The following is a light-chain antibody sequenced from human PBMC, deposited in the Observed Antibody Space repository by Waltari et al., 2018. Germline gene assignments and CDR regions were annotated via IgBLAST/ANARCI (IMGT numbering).Light chain of an antibody. V-gene: IGKV3-15*01. J-gene: IGKJ2*01. CDR2: GAS. Sequence: EIVMTQSPATLSVSPGERATLSCRASQSVSSNLAWYQQKPDQAPRLLIYGASTRATGSPARFSGSGSWTEFTLTISSLQSEDFAVYYCQQYNNWPPMYTFGQGTKLEIK. CDR3: QQYNNWPPMYT. CDR1: QSVSSN.